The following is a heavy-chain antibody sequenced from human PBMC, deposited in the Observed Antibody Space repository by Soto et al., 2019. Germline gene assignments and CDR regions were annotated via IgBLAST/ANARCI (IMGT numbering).Heavy chain of an antibody. CDR1: GFTLSTYA. D-gene: IGHD6-13*01. V-gene: IGHV3-30-3*01. Sequence: GGSLRLSCAGSGFTLSTYAMSWVRQAPGKGLEWVAVISYNGNDKYNADSVKGRFTISRDNSKNTLYLQMNSLRPEDTAVYYCARDRDVKAAAYYFDYWGQGTLVTVSS. CDR3: ARDRDVKAAAYYFDY. CDR2: ISYNGNDK. J-gene: IGHJ4*02.